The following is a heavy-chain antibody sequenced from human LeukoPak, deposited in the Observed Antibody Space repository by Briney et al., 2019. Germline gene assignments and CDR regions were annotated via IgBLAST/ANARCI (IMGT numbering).Heavy chain of an antibody. Sequence: SQTHSLTCAISGDSVSSNSVAWNWIRQSPSRGLEWLGRTYYRSKWYNDYAVSVKSRITINPDTSKNQFSLHPNSVTPEDTAVYYCARDRGYVFDYWGQGTLVTVSS. CDR1: GDSVSSNSVA. CDR3: ARDRGYVFDY. CDR2: TYYRSKWYN. V-gene: IGHV6-1*01. J-gene: IGHJ4*02. D-gene: IGHD5-12*01.